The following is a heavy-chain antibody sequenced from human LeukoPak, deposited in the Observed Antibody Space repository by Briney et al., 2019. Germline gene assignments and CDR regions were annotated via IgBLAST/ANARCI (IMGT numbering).Heavy chain of an antibody. CDR2: IRGSGGST. Sequence: GGSLRLSCAASGFTFSSYAMSWVRQAPGKGREWVSAIRGSGGSTYYADSVKGRFTISRDNSRNTLYLQMNSLRAEDTAVYYCAKDPYSYGYTSVQQPLPLDYWGQGTLVTVSS. J-gene: IGHJ4*02. V-gene: IGHV3-23*01. CDR1: GFTFSSYA. CDR3: AKDPYSYGYTSVQQPLPLDY. D-gene: IGHD5-18*01.